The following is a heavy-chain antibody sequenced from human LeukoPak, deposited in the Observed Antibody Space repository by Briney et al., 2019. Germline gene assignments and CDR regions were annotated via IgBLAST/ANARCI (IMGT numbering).Heavy chain of an antibody. CDR2: INHSGST. Sequence: PSETLSLTCAVYGGSFSGYYWSWIRQPPGKGLEWIGEINHSGSTNYNPSLKSRVTISVDTSKNQFSLKLSSVTAADTAVYYCARGRGIYYGSGRQKNWFDPWGQGTLVTVSS. D-gene: IGHD3-10*01. CDR1: GGSFSGYY. J-gene: IGHJ5*02. CDR3: ARGRGIYYGSGRQKNWFDP. V-gene: IGHV4-34*01.